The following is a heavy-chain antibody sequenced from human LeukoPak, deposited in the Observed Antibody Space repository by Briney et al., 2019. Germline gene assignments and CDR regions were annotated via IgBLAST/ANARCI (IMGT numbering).Heavy chain of an antibody. D-gene: IGHD5-18*01. J-gene: IGHJ4*02. CDR3: AKRGHSYGDLDY. Sequence: ASVKVSCKASGYTFTGYYMHWVRLAPGQGLEWMGRINPNSGGRNYAQKFQGRVTMTRDTSISTAYMELSRLRSDDTAVYYCAKRGHSYGDLDYWGQGTLVTVSS. CDR2: INPNSGGR. V-gene: IGHV1-2*06. CDR1: GYTFTGYY.